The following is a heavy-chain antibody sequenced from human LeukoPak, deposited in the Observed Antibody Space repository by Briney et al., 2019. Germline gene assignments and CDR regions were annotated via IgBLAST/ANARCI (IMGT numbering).Heavy chain of an antibody. CDR3: AGEDAYSSSWYMANDY. J-gene: IGHJ4*02. CDR1: GYTFTGYY. V-gene: IGHV1-2*02. Sequence: ASVKVSCKASGYTFTGYYMHWVRQAPGQGLEWMGWINPNSGGTNYAQKFQGRVTMTRDTSISTAYMELSRLRSDDTAVYYCAGEDAYSSSWYMANDYWGQGTLVTVSS. D-gene: IGHD6-13*01. CDR2: INPNSGGT.